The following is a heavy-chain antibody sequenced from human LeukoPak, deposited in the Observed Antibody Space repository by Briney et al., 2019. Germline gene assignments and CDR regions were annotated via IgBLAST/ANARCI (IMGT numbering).Heavy chain of an antibody. CDR1: GFTFSSYA. Sequence: GGSLRLSCAASGFTFSSYAMSWVRQAPGKGLEWVSAISGSGGSTYYADSVKGRFTISRDNSKNTLYLQMNSLRAEDTAVYYCATYYYGSGSYNWFDPWGQGTLVTVSS. CDR3: ATYYYGSGSYNWFDP. CDR2: ISGSGGST. D-gene: IGHD3-10*01. J-gene: IGHJ5*02. V-gene: IGHV3-23*01.